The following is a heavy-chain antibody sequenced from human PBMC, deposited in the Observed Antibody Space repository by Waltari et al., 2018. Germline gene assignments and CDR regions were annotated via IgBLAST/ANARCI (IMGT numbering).Heavy chain of an antibody. D-gene: IGHD6-19*01. J-gene: IGHJ4*02. CDR3: AKEHDSGWPTLDS. V-gene: IGHV3-43*01. CDR1: GFTYKRFS. CDR2: IQGKGRAS. Sequence: VHLVQSGGLVVEPGGSLRLSCTASGFTYKRFSMHWVRQGPGKGLGWRSVIQGKGRASVDADSLGGRFIVSRDNNRNSLYLQMNSLSTEDTAMYYCAKEHDSGWPTLDSWGQGTLVTVHS.